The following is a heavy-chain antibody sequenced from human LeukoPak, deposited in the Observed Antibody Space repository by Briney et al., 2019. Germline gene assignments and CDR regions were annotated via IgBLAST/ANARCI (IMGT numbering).Heavy chain of an antibody. CDR1: GGSFSGYY. V-gene: IGHV4-34*01. Sequence: SETLSLTCAVYGGSFSGYYWSWIRQPPGKGLEGIGEINHSGSTNYNPSLKSRVTISVDTSKNQFSLKLSSVTAADTAVYYCARGRRQTTVNWFDPWGQGTLVTVSS. CDR2: INHSGST. D-gene: IGHD1-1*01. J-gene: IGHJ5*02. CDR3: ARGRRQTTVNWFDP.